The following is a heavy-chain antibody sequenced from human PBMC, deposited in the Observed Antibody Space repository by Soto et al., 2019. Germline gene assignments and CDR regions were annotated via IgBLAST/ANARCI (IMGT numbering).Heavy chain of an antibody. CDR3: VRDSWGPEH. D-gene: IGHD7-27*01. Sequence: EVQLVESGGGLVQPGGSLRLSCAVSGFTFSNYWMHWVRQAPGKGLLYLSYINKDGSTTNYADSVKGRFTISRDNAKNTLYMQMNSLRAEDTAVYYCVRDSWGPEHWGQGALVIVSS. V-gene: IGHV3-74*01. CDR2: INKDGSTT. J-gene: IGHJ4*02. CDR1: GFTFSNYW.